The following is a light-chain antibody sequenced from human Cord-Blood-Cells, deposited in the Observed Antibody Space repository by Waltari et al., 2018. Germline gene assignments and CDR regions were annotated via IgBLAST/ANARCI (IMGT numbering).Light chain of an antibody. J-gene: IGLJ2*01. CDR2: SNN. Sequence: QSVLTQPPSASGTPGQRFTISCSGSSSNIGSNTVNWYQQLPGTAPKLLIYSNNQRPSGVPDRFSGSKSGTSASLAISGLQSEDEADYYCAAWDDSLNGHVVFGGGTKLTVL. CDR3: AAWDDSLNGHVV. V-gene: IGLV1-44*01. CDR1: SSNIGSNT.